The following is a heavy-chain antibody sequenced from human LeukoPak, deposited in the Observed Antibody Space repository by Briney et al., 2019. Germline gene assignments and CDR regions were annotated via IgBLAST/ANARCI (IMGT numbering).Heavy chain of an antibody. CDR3: AKDDSSSWYEYYFDY. D-gene: IGHD6-13*01. V-gene: IGHV3-23*01. CDR1: GFTFSSYG. J-gene: IGHJ4*02. Sequence: GGSLRLSCAASGFTFSSYGMSWVRQAPGKGLEWVSASSGSGGSTYYADCVKGRFTISRDNSKNTLYLQMNSLRAEDTAVYYCAKDDSSSWYEYYFDYWGQGTLVTVSS. CDR2: SSGSGGST.